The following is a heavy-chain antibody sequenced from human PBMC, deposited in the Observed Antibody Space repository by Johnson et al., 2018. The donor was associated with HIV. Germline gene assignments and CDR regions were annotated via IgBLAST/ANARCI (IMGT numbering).Heavy chain of an antibody. V-gene: IGHV3-NL1*01. CDR2: VYSTFGT. Sequence: QVQLVESGGGVVQPGRSLRLSCAASGFTFSSYGMHWVRQAPGKGLDWVSAVYSTFGTYYADSVKGRFTISRDNAKNSLYLQMNSLRAEDTALYYCARDNWNEDIWGQGTMVTVSS. J-gene: IGHJ3*02. CDR1: GFTFSSYG. D-gene: IGHD1-20*01. CDR3: ARDNWNEDI.